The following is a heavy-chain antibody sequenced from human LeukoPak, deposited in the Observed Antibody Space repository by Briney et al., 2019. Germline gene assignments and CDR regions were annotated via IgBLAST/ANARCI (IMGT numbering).Heavy chain of an antibody. CDR2: IIPILGIA. Sequence: SVKVSCKASGGTFSSYTISWVRQAPGQGLELMGRIIPILGIANYAQKFQGRVTITADKSTSTAYMELSSLRSEDTAVYYCASRSGYDNQFDYWGQGTLVTVSS. D-gene: IGHD5-12*01. CDR3: ASRSGYDNQFDY. J-gene: IGHJ4*02. CDR1: GGTFSSYT. V-gene: IGHV1-69*02.